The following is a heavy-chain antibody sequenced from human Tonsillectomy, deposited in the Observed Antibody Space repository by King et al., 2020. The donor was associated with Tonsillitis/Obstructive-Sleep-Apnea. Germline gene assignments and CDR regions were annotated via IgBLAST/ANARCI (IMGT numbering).Heavy chain of an antibody. J-gene: IGHJ6*02. D-gene: IGHD3-3*01. V-gene: IGHV3-11*01. Sequence: VQLVESGGGLVKPGGSLRLSCAASGFTFSDYYMSWIRQAPGKGLEWVSYISSSGSTIYYADSVKGRFTISRDNAKNSLYLQMNSLRAEDTAVYYCARGVLRFLEWLKPYYYYGMDVWGQGTTVTVSS. CDR3: ARGVLRFLEWLKPYYYYGMDV. CDR2: ISSSGSTI. CDR1: GFTFSDYY.